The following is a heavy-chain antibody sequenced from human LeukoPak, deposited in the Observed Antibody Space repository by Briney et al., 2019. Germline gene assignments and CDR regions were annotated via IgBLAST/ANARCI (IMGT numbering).Heavy chain of an antibody. V-gene: IGHV3-30-3*01. CDR1: GFTFSTNA. J-gene: IGHJ4*02. CDR2: ISYDGSNK. D-gene: IGHD2-8*01. CDR3: ARGWSWYFDY. Sequence: GGSLRLSCAASGFTFSTNAMHWVRQAPGKGLEWVAVISYDGSNKYYADSVKGRFTISRDNSKNTLYLQMNSLRAEDTAVYYCARGWSWYFDYWGQGTLVTVSS.